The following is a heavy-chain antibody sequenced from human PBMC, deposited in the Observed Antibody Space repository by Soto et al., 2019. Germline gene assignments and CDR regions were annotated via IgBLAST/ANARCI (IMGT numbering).Heavy chain of an antibody. CDR3: ARWSYLDY. Sequence: HPWGSLRLSCAASGFSFGSYALSWVRQAPGKGLEWVSTISGSDGKTFYADSVKGRFSISRDTSQSTLYLQMNSLRADDTAMYYCARWSYLDYWGQGTRVTVSS. D-gene: IGHD3-3*01. J-gene: IGHJ4*02. CDR2: ISGSDGKT. CDR1: GFSFGSYA. V-gene: IGHV3-23*01.